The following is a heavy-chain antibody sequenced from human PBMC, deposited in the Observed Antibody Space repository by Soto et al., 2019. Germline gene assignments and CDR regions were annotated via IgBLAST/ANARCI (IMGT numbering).Heavy chain of an antibody. CDR1: GGSISSSGYY. V-gene: IGHV4-39*01. J-gene: IGHJ4*02. D-gene: IGHD1-1*01. CDR3: ARHGPLTNNWNQLNC. Sequence: SETLSLTCTVSGGSISSSGYYWTWIRQHPGKGLQWIGNIYYNGNTFYTPSLKSRVAISIDTSKNQFSLRLSSVTASDTAVYYCARHGPLTNNWNQLNCWGQGTLVTVSS. CDR2: IYYNGNT.